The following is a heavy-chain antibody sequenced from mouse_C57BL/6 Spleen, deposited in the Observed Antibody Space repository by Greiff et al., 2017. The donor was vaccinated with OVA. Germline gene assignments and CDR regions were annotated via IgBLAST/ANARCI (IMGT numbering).Heavy chain of an antibody. Sequence: VKLQQPGAELVKPGASVKMSCKASGYTFTSYWITWVKQRPGQGLEWIGDIYPGSGSTNYNEKFKSKATLTVDTSSSTAYMQLSSLTSEDSAVYYCARLPIYYGNYGGFDYWGQGTTLTVSS. CDR3: ARLPIYYGNYGGFDY. CDR1: GYTFTSYW. J-gene: IGHJ2*01. V-gene: IGHV1-55*01. CDR2: IYPGSGST. D-gene: IGHD2-1*01.